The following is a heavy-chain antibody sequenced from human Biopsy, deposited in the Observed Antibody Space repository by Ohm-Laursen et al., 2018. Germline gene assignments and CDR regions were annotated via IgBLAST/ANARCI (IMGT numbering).Heavy chain of an antibody. D-gene: IGHD3-3*01. CDR2: INHSGST. J-gene: IGHJ4*02. Sequence: GTLSLTWAVSGGSFSGTYWSWIRQTPGKGLEWIGEINHSGSTKYNPSFESRVTISVDTSKNQFSLNLFSVTAADAARYFCARGGYYAYWSGARKLNYFDYWGQGTLVIVSS. CDR3: ARGGYYAYWSGARKLNYFDY. V-gene: IGHV4-34*01. CDR1: GGSFSGTY.